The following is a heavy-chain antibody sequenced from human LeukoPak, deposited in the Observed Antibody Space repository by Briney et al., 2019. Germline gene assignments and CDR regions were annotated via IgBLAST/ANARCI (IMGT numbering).Heavy chain of an antibody. CDR1: GFTFSSYG. CDR2: ISYDGSNK. D-gene: IGHD3-10*01. Sequence: PGRSLRLSCAASGFTFSSYGMHWVRQAPGKGLEWVAVISYDGSNKYYADSVKGRFTISRDNSKNTLYLQMNGLRAEDTAVYYCARDLYYYGSGNYVPGLPDFWGQGALVTVSS. CDR3: ARDLYYYGSGNYVPGLPDF. V-gene: IGHV3-30*03. J-gene: IGHJ4*02.